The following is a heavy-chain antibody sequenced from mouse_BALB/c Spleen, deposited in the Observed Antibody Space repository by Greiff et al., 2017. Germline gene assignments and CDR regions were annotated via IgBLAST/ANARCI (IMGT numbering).Heavy chain of an antibody. CDR1: GFNIKDYY. CDR3: NALLRLRAY. CDR2: IVPENGDT. Sequence: EVQLQQSGAELVRSGASVKLSCTASGFNIKDYYMHWVKQRPEQGLEWIGWIVPENGDTEYAPKFQGKATMTADTSSNTANLQLSSLTSEDTAVYYCNALLRLRAYWGQGTLVTVSA. J-gene: IGHJ3*01. D-gene: IGHD1-2*01. V-gene: IGHV14-4*02.